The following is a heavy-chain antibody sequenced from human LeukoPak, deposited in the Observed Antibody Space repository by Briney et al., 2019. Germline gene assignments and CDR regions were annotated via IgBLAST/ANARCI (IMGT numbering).Heavy chain of an antibody. V-gene: IGHV4-59*01. J-gene: IGHJ6*03. CDR3: ARATAYYYGSGSYFRYYYYMDV. D-gene: IGHD3-10*01. CDR2: IYYSGST. Sequence: KPSETLSLTCTVSGGSFNTYYWSWIRQPPGKGLEWLGYIYYSGSTNYNPSLKSRVTISVDTSKNQFSLKLSSVTAADTAVYYCARATAYYYGSGSYFRYYYYMDVWGKGTTVTISS. CDR1: GGSFNTYY.